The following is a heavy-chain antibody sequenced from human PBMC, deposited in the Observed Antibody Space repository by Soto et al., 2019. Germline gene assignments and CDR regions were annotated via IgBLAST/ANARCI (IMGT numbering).Heavy chain of an antibody. Sequence: QLHLMQSGAVVKKPGASVTVSCSASGYPVTAYYMHWVRQAPGRGLEWMGGINPATGAAKYTQTFQARVTMTRGTSTGTVFMELGGLTSEDTAGFCCARGGGVGVAGSAAFDMWGQGTLVTVSS. CDR2: INPATGAA. V-gene: IGHV1-2*02. CDR3: ARGGGVGVAGSAAFDM. CDR1: GYPVTAYY. J-gene: IGHJ3*02. D-gene: IGHD3-3*01.